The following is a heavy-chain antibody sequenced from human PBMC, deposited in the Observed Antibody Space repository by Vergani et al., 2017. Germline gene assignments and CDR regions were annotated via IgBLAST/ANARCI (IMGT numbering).Heavy chain of an antibody. D-gene: IGHD3-9*01. CDR3: ARDAQTYDILTGTGYYYYYGMDV. V-gene: IGHV4-4*07. J-gene: IGHJ6*02. Sequence: QVQLQESGPGLVKPSETLSLTCTVSGGSISSYYWSWIRQPAGKGLEWIGRIYTSGSTNYNPSLKGRVTMSVDTSKNQFSLKLSSVTAADTAVYYCARDAQTYDILTGTGYYYYYGMDVWGQGTTVTVSS. CDR2: IYTSGST. CDR1: GGSISSYY.